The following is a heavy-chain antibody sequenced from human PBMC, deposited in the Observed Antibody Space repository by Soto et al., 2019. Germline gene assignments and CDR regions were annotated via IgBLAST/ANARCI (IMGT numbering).Heavy chain of an antibody. CDR2: IIPIFGTA. Sequence: GASVKVSCKASGGTFSSYAISWVRQAPGQGLEWMGGIIPIFGTANYAQKFQGRVTITADESTSTAYMELSSLRSEDTAVYHCARGEGGGSWVDWKSYFPTKNHYYYYGMDVWGQGTTVTVSS. J-gene: IGHJ6*02. V-gene: IGHV1-69*13. D-gene: IGHD1-1*01. CDR3: ARGEGGGSWVDWKSYFPTKNHYYYYGMDV. CDR1: GGTFSSYA.